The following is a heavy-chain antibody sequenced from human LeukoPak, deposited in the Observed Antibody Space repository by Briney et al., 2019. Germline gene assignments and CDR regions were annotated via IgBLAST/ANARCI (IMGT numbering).Heavy chain of an antibody. CDR3: ARKKYGWFDP. CDR2: INHSGST. CDR1: GGSFSGYY. Sequence: LETLSLTCAVYGGSFSGYYWSWIRQPPGKGLEWIGEINHSGSTNYNPSLKSRVTISVDTSKNQFSLKLSSVTAADTAVYYCARKKYGWFDPWGQGTLVAVSS. J-gene: IGHJ5*02. D-gene: IGHD2/OR15-2a*01. V-gene: IGHV4-34*01.